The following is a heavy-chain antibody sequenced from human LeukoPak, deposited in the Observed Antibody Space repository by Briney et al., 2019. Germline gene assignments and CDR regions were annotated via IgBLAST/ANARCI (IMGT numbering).Heavy chain of an antibody. V-gene: IGHV4-38-2*02. CDR3: ARARSVLMMYAGPLDY. Sequence: PSETLPLTCTVSGYSISSGYYWGWIRQPPGKGLEWIGEINHSGSTNYNPSLKSRVTISVDTSKNQFSLKLSSVTAADTAVYYCARARSVLMMYAGPLDYWGQGTLVTVSS. J-gene: IGHJ4*02. D-gene: IGHD2-8*01. CDR2: INHSGST. CDR1: GYSISSGYY.